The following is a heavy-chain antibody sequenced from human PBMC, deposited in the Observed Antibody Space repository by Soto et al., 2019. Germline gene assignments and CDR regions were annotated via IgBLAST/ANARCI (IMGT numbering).Heavy chain of an antibody. CDR1: GFTFNNYA. CDR3: ANGRGGSGSLTPRVDF. V-gene: IGHV3-23*01. CDR2: ISGGGDTT. Sequence: EVQLLESGGGLVQPGGSLRLSCAASGFTFNNYAMTWVRQAPGKGLEWVSAISGGGDTTSYADSVKGRFTVSRDGSKNTLSLQMSSLRDEDTALYYCANGRGGSGSLTPRVDFWGQGTLVTVSS. D-gene: IGHD3-10*01. J-gene: IGHJ4*02.